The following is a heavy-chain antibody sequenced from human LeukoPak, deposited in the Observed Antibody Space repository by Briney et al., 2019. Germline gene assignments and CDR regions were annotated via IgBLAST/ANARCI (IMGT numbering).Heavy chain of an antibody. Sequence: PSETLFLTCAVSGGSISSSNWWSWVRQPPGKGLEWIGEIYHSGSTNYNPSLKSRVTISVDPPKKQFFLNLSSVTAADTAVYYCARLGGYYDPPGYWGQGTLVTVSS. V-gene: IGHV4-4*02. J-gene: IGHJ4*02. CDR3: ARLGGYYDPPGY. D-gene: IGHD3-22*01. CDR1: GGSISSSNW. CDR2: IYHSGST.